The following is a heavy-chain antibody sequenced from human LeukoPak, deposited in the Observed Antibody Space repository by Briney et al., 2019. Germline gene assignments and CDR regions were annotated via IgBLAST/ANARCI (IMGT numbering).Heavy chain of an antibody. D-gene: IGHD3-16*02. Sequence: SETLSLTCTVSGDSISSGDYYWGWIRQPPGKGLEWIGEINHSGSTNYNPSLKSRVTISVDTSKNQFSLKLSSVTAADTAVYYCARQREQYYDYVWGSYRSNWFDPWGQGTLVTVSS. J-gene: IGHJ5*02. CDR2: INHSGST. CDR3: ARQREQYYDYVWGSYRSNWFDP. CDR1: GDSISSGDYY. V-gene: IGHV4-39*01.